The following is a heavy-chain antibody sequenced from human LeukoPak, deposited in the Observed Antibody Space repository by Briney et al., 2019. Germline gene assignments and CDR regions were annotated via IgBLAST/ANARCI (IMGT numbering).Heavy chain of an antibody. J-gene: IGHJ6*03. V-gene: IGHV4-34*01. CDR2: INHSGST. Sequence: KSSETLSLTCAVYGGSFSGYYWSWIRQPPGKGLEWIGEINHSGSTNYNPSLKSRVTISVDTSKNQFSLKLSSVTAADTAVYYCARLTGIRYYYYYMDVWGKGTTVTISS. CDR1: GGSFSGYY. D-gene: IGHD3-10*01. CDR3: ARLTGIRYYYYYMDV.